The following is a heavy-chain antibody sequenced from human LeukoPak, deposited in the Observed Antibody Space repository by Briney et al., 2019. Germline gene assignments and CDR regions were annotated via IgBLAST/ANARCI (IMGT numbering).Heavy chain of an antibody. V-gene: IGHV3-48*03. CDR3: ARGPNSSGWIYYFDY. Sequence: GGSLRLSCAASVLTFRHYEMDWVRQAPGKGLEWLSYISSSASSIYYADSVKGRFTISRDNAKKSVYLQVNSLRAEDTAVYYCARGPNSSGWIYYFDYWGQGTLVTVSS. CDR1: VLTFRHYE. CDR2: ISSSASSI. D-gene: IGHD6-19*01. J-gene: IGHJ4*02.